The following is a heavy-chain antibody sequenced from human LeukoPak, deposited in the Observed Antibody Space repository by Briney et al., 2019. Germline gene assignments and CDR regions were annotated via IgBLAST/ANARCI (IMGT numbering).Heavy chain of an antibody. Sequence: ASVKVSCKVSGYIFTGYFLHWVRRAPGQGLEWMGGINPHRGDTNNAQKFQGRVTMTRDTSISTASMELTRLRSDDTAVYYCARLSDFSDSSGYPYYLDFWGQGTLVTVSS. CDR1: GYIFTGYF. D-gene: IGHD3-22*01. CDR3: ARLSDFSDSSGYPYYLDF. J-gene: IGHJ4*02. V-gene: IGHV1-2*02. CDR2: INPHRGDT.